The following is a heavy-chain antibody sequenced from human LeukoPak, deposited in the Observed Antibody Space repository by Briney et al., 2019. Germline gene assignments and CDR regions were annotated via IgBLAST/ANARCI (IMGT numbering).Heavy chain of an antibody. CDR2: IYHSGST. Sequence: SETLSLTCAVSGGSISSSNWWSWVRQPPGKGLEWIGEIYHSGSTNYNPSLKSRATISVDKSKKQFSLKLSSVTAADTAVYYCARSPVYDSSGYYPDYWGQGTLVTVSS. CDR1: GGSISSSNW. CDR3: ARSPVYDSSGYYPDY. V-gene: IGHV4-4*02. D-gene: IGHD3-22*01. J-gene: IGHJ4*02.